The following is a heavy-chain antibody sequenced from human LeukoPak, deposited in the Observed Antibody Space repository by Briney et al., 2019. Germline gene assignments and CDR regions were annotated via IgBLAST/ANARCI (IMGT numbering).Heavy chain of an antibody. CDR1: GDSISSGDYY. D-gene: IGHD1-26*01. CDR3: ARGRGSGSYYWFDP. CDR2: IYTSGST. V-gene: IGHV4-61*02. J-gene: IGHJ5*02. Sequence: SQTLSLTCTVSGDSISSGDYYWSWIRQPAGKGLEWIGRIYTSGSTNYNPSLKSRVTMSVDTSKNQFSLKLSSVTAADTAVYYCARGRGSGSYYWFDPWGQGTLVTVSS.